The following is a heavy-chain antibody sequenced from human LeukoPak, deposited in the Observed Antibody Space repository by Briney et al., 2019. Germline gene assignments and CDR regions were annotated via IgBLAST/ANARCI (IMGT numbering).Heavy chain of an antibody. J-gene: IGHJ2*01. D-gene: IGHD3-10*01. Sequence: SETLSLTCTVSGGSISSGGNYGSWIRQHPGKGLEWIGYIYDSGSTYYKPSLRSRVTISGDTSKNQFSLKVTSVSDADTAVYYCASYGSGWYFDLWGRGTLVTVSS. CDR3: ASYGSGWYFDL. V-gene: IGHV4-31*03. CDR2: IYDSGST. CDR1: GGSISSGGNY.